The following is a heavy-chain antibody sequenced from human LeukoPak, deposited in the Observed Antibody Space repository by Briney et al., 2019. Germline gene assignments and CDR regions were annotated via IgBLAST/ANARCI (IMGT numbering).Heavy chain of an antibody. Sequence: ASVKVSCKASGYTFTSYDINWVRQATGQGLEWMGWMNPNSGNTGYAQKFQGRVTTTRNTSISTAYVELSSLRSEDTAVYYCARGPRSGWYYGYYYYYMDVWGKGTTVTVSS. CDR3: ARGPRSGWYYGYYYYYMDV. CDR2: MNPNSGNT. CDR1: GYTFTSYD. D-gene: IGHD6-19*01. J-gene: IGHJ6*03. V-gene: IGHV1-8*03.